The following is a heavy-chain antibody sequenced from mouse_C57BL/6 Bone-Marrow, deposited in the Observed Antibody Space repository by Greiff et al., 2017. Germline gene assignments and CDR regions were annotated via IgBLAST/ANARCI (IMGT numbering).Heavy chain of an antibody. J-gene: IGHJ2*01. CDR2: IHPNSGST. Sequence: QVQLQQPGAELVKPGASVKLSCKASGYTFTSYWMHWVKQRPGQGLEWIGMIHPNSGSTNYNAKFKSKATLTVDTSYSTAYMQLSSLTSEDSAVSYCARAHFCYGSSGDYIDYWGQGTTLTVSS. D-gene: IGHD1-1*01. CDR3: ARAHFCYGSSGDYIDY. CDR1: GYTFTSYW. V-gene: IGHV1-64*01.